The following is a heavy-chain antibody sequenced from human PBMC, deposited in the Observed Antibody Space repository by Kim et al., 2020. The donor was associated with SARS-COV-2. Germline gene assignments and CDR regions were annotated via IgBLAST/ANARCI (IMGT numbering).Heavy chain of an antibody. CDR1: GFTFSNSA. D-gene: IGHD3-16*02. J-gene: IGHJ4*01. CDR3: GRGTGHGCYLTDY. Sequence: GGSLRLSCAASGFTFSNSAMNWVRQAPGKGLEWVSLISSNGDGGPDEYAVKVRVSISSSNDNNSHYLHMQRLRPKDTATFDCGRGTGHGCYLTDYW. CDR2: ISSNGDGG. V-gene: IGHV3-20*01.